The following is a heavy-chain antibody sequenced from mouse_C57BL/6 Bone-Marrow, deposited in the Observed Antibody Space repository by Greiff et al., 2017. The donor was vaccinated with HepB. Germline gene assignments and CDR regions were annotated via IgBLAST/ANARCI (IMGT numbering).Heavy chain of an antibody. CDR2: ISSGGSYT. CDR3: ARRSYYGYAMDY. V-gene: IGHV5-6*01. Sequence: EVQLVESGGDLVKPGGSLKLSCAASGFTFSSYGMSWVRQTPDKRLEWVATISSGGSYTYYPDSVKGRFTISRDNAKTTLYLPMSSLKSEDTAMYYCARRSYYGYAMDYWGQGTSVTVSS. D-gene: IGHD1-1*01. J-gene: IGHJ4*01. CDR1: GFTFSSYG.